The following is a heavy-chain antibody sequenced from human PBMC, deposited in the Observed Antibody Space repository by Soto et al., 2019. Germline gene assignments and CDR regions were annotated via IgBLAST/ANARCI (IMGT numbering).Heavy chain of an antibody. CDR3: ARGESSGWFYYFDY. J-gene: IGHJ4*02. V-gene: IGHV1-3*01. CDR1: GYTFTSYA. CDR2: INAGNGNT. Sequence: ASVKVSCKASGYTFTSYAMHCVRQAPGQRLEWMGWINAGNGNTKYSQKFQGRVTITRDTSASTAYMELSSLRSEDTAVYYCARGESSGWFYYFDYWGQGTLVTVSS. D-gene: IGHD6-19*01.